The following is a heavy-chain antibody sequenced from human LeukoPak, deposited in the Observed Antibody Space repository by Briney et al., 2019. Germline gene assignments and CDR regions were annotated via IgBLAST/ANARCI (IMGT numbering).Heavy chain of an antibody. D-gene: IGHD3-9*01. CDR3: ARDRGVDILTGYYYY. J-gene: IGHJ4*02. Sequence: AGGTLRLSCAASGFTFSTYGMSWVRQAPGKGLEWVSAISGSGVSTFYAASVRGRFTISRDNSKNTLYLQMNSLRAEDTALYYCARDRGVDILTGYYYYWGQGTLVTVSS. V-gene: IGHV3-23*01. CDR2: ISGSGVST. CDR1: GFTFSTYG.